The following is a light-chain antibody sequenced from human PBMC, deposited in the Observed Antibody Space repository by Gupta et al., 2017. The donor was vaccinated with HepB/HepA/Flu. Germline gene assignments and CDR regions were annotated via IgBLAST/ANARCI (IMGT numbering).Light chain of an antibody. CDR2: DDR. CDR3: QVWDSSSDHPVV. J-gene: IGLJ2*01. V-gene: IGLV3-21*03. CDR1: NSGSKS. Sequence: SYVLTQPPSVSVAPGKTARITCGGNNSGSKSVHWYQQKPGQATVLVVYDDRDGPSGSPERFSGSNSGNTATLTISRVEAGDEADYYCQVWDSSSDHPVVFGGGTKLTVL.